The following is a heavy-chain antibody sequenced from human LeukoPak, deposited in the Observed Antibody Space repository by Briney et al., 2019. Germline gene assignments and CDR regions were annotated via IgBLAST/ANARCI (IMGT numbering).Heavy chain of an antibody. CDR2: IKQDGHER. Sequence: PGGSLRLSCTASRFTFSSYWMSWVRQTPGKGLEWVANIKQDGHERFYVDSVKGRFTISRDNAKNSLYLEMNRLTADDTAVYYCAREGIWGQGTLVTVSS. V-gene: IGHV3-7*03. J-gene: IGHJ4*02. CDR1: RFTFSSYW. CDR3: AREGI.